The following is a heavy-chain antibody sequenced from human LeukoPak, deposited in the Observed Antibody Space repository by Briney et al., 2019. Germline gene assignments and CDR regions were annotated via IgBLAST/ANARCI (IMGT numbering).Heavy chain of an antibody. CDR3: AREDSSSGNDY. CDR2: IYYSGST. J-gene: IGHJ4*02. Sequence: SETLSLTCTVSSGSISSSSYYWGWIRQPPGKGLEWIGSIYYSGSTYYNPSLKSRVTISVDTSKNQFSLKLSSVTAADTAVYYCAREDSSSGNDYWGQGTLVTVSS. D-gene: IGHD6-6*01. CDR1: SGSISSSSYY. V-gene: IGHV4-39*07.